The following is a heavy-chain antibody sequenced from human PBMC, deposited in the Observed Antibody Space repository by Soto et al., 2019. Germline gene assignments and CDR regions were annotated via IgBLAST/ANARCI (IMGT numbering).Heavy chain of an antibody. CDR1: WFTFRSYS. CDR2: ISSNGGST. J-gene: IGHJ4*02. CDR3: VSEPPIYGY. D-gene: IGHD3-16*01. Sequence: WGALGTSCLASWFTFRSYSIPCVRQAPGKGLEYVSAISSNGGSTYYADSVKGRFTISRDNSKNTPYLQMSSLRAEDTAVYYCVSEPPIYGYWGQGTLVTVSS. V-gene: IGHV3-64D*06.